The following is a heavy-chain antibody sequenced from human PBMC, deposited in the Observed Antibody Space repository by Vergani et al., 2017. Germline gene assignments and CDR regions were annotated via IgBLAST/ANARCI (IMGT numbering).Heavy chain of an antibody. CDR1: GGPISSGDYY. CDR3: ARKRVVREDFAD. Sequence: QVQLQESGPGLVKPSQTLSLTCTVSGGPISSGDYYWNWIRQPPGKGLEWIGYIYYSGSTYYNPSLKSRCTISVDTSTNQFSLKLRSVTAADTAVYYCARKRVVREDFADWGQGTLVTVSS. V-gene: IGHV4-30-4*08. D-gene: IGHD3-10*01. CDR2: IYYSGST. J-gene: IGHJ4*02.